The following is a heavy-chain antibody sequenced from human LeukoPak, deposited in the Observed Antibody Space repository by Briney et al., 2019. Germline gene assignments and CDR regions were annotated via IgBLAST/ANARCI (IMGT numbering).Heavy chain of an antibody. D-gene: IGHD6-19*01. CDR1: GFTFSSYS. J-gene: IGHJ4*02. Sequence: GGSLRLSCAASGFTFSSYSVNWVRQAPGKGLEWVSSISSSYIYYADSVKGRFTISRDNAKNSLYLQMNSLRAEDTAVYYCARGYSSGWYEGLDYWGQGTLVTVSS. V-gene: IGHV3-21*01. CDR3: ARGYSSGWYEGLDY. CDR2: ISSSYI.